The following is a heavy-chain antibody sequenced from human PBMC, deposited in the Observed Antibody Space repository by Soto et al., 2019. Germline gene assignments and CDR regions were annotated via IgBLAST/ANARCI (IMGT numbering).Heavy chain of an antibody. Sequence: SETLSLTCTVSGGSISSYYWSWIRQPPGKGLEWIGYIYYSGSTNYNPSLKSRVTISVDTSKNQFSLKLSSVTAADTAVYYCARVKVYYYGSGSSGQFDYWGQGTLVTVS. CDR1: GGSISSYY. J-gene: IGHJ4*02. V-gene: IGHV4-59*01. D-gene: IGHD3-10*01. CDR2: IYYSGST. CDR3: ARVKVYYYGSGSSGQFDY.